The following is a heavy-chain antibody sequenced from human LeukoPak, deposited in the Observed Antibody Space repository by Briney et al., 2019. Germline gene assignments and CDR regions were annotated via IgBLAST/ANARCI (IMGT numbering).Heavy chain of an antibody. CDR3: AKHYYDSSGYQPEFDH. J-gene: IGHJ4*02. V-gene: IGHV3-23*01. CDR2: ISGSGGST. CDR1: GFTFSSYA. Sequence: PGGSLRLSCAASGFTFSSYAMSWVRQAPGKGLEWVSAISGSGGSTYYADSVKGRFTISRDNSKNTLYLQMNSLRAEDTAVYYCAKHYYDSSGYQPEFDHWGQGTLVTVSS. D-gene: IGHD3-22*01.